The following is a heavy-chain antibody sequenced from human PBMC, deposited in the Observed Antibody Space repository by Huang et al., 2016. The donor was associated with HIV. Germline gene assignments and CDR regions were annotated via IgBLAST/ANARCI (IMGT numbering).Heavy chain of an antibody. CDR3: AKGGSAAAVLDF. J-gene: IGHJ4*02. Sequence: QVQLVESGGGVVQPGRSLRIFCAASGFTFSSYGMHWVRQAPGKGLEWVAVISDDAKTKYYADSVKGRFSISRDNSKTTVYLQLNSLRLEDTAVYYCAKGGSAAAVLDFWGQGTLVTVSS. CDR1: GFTFSSYG. D-gene: IGHD6-13*01. CDR2: ISDDAKTK. V-gene: IGHV3-30*18.